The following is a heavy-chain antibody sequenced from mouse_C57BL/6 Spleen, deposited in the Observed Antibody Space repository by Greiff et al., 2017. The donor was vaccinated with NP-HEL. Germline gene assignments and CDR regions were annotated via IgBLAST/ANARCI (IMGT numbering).Heavy chain of an antibody. CDR1: GYTFTSYW. CDR3: ARDGGEGYFDV. V-gene: IGHV1-61*01. J-gene: IGHJ1*03. Sequence: QVQLQQPGAELVRPGSSVKLSCKASGYTFTSYWMDWVKQRPGQGLEWIGNIYPSDSETHYNQKFKDKATLTVDKSSSTAYMQLSSLTSEDSAVYYCARDGGEGYFDVWGTGTTVTVSS. D-gene: IGHD2-3*01. CDR2: IYPSDSET.